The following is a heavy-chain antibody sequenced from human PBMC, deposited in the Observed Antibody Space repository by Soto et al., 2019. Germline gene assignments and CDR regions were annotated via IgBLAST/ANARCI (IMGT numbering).Heavy chain of an antibody. CDR1: GFTFSSYA. J-gene: IGHJ4*02. CDR3: ARDGRHSYGYELGYFDY. D-gene: IGHD5-18*01. CDR2: ISYDGSNK. V-gene: IGHV3-30-3*01. Sequence: GGSLRLSCAASGFTFSSYAMHWVRQAPGKGLEWVAVISYDGSNKYYADSVKGRFTISRDNSKNTLYLQMNSLRAEDTAVYYCARDGRHSYGYELGYFDYWGQGTLVTVSS.